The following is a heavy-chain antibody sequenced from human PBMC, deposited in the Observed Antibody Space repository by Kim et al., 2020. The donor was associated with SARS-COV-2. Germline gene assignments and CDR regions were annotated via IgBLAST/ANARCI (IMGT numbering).Heavy chain of an antibody. D-gene: IGHD3-9*01. CDR1: GFTFSSYA. Sequence: GGSLRLSCAASGFTFSSYAMSWVRQAPGKGLEWVSAISGSGGSTYYADSVKGRFTISRDNSKNTLYLQMNSLRTEDTAVYYCAKDYFPSPILPGYYNVPPYGMDVWGQGTTVTVSS. V-gene: IGHV3-23*01. CDR3: AKDYFPSPILPGYYNVPPYGMDV. CDR2: ISGSGGST. J-gene: IGHJ6*02.